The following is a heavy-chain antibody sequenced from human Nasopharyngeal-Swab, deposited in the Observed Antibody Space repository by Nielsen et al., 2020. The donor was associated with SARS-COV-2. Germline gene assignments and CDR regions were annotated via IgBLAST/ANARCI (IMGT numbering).Heavy chain of an antibody. CDR3: VRSSSWYYFDY. CDR2: IYYNGNT. CDR1: GDSIAYSTFY. V-gene: IGHV4-39*01. J-gene: IGHJ4*02. Sequence: SETPSLTCTVSGDSIAYSTFYWGWIRQPPGKGLEWIGNIYYNGNTYQNPSLKSRLTISVDKSKNQFSLQLGSVTAADTAVYYCVRSSSWYYFDYWAQGTQVTVSS. D-gene: IGHD6-13*01.